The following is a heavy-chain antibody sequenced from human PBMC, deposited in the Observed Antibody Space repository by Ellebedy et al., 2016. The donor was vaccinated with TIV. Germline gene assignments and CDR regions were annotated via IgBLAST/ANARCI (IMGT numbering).Heavy chain of an antibody. CDR1: GFTFSSYA. D-gene: IGHD7-27*01. CDR2: ISYDGSNK. CDR3: ARDPSWGDIPAPPLDY. Sequence: GESLKISCAASGFTFSSYAMHWVRQAPGKGLEWVAVISYDGSNKYYADSVKGRFTISRDNSKNTLYLQMNSLRAEDTAVYYCARDPSWGDIPAPPLDYWGQGTLVTVSS. J-gene: IGHJ4*02. V-gene: IGHV3-30-3*01.